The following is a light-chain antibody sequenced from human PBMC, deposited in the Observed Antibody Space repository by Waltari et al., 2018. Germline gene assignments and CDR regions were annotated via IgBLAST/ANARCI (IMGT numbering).Light chain of an antibody. Sequence: DIQMTQSPSSLSASVGDTVTITCRASQSISSYLNWYQQKPGKAPKLLIYAASTLQSGVPSRFSGSGSGTDFTLTISSLQPEDFATYYCQQGFSTPTFGQGTKLEI. J-gene: IGKJ2*01. CDR1: QSISSY. CDR3: QQGFSTPT. CDR2: AAS. V-gene: IGKV1-39*01.